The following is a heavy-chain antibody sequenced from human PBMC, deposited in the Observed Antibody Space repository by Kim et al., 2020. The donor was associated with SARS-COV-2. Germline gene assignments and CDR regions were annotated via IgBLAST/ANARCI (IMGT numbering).Heavy chain of an antibody. CDR1: GFTFSSYS. Sequence: GGSLRLSCAASGFTFSSYSMNWVRQAPGKGLEWVSSISSSSSYIYYADSVKGRFTISRDNAKNSLYLQMNSLRAEDTAVYYCARRYDYIWGSLSYYYGMDVWGQGTTVTVSS. V-gene: IGHV3-21*01. CDR3: ARRYDYIWGSLSYYYGMDV. D-gene: IGHD3-16*01. J-gene: IGHJ6*02. CDR2: ISSSSSYI.